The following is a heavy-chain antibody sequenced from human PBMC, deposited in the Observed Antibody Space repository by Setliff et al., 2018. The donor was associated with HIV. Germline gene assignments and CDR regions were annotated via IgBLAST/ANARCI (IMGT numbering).Heavy chain of an antibody. CDR1: GFTFTNYA. CDR2: ISGSGGST. D-gene: IGHD2-2*01. J-gene: IGHJ5*02. V-gene: IGHV3-23*01. CDR3: AKVNPRSVVHSARILGGFDP. Sequence: GGSLRLSCAASGFTFTNYAMSWVRQAPGKGLEWVSVISGSGGSTYYADFVKGRFTISRDNSKNTLYLRMNSLRADDTAVYYCAKVNPRSVVHSARILGGFDPWGQGTPVTVSS.